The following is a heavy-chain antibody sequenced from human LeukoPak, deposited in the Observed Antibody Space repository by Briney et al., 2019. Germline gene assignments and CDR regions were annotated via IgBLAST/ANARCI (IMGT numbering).Heavy chain of an antibody. CDR3: AKDRPVGATRSDAFDI. CDR1: GFTFSSYG. D-gene: IGHD1-26*01. V-gene: IGHV3-30*02. Sequence: PGGSLRLSCAASGFTFSSYGMHWVRQAPGKGLEWVAFIRYDGSNKYYADSVKGRFTISRDNSKNTLYLQMNSLRAEDTAVYYCAKDRPVGATRSDAFDIWGQGTMVTVSS. J-gene: IGHJ3*02. CDR2: IRYDGSNK.